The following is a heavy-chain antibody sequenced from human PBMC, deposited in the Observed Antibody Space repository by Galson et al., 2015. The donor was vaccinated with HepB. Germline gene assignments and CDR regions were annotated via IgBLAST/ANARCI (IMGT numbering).Heavy chain of an antibody. CDR1: GYTFTSYG. V-gene: IGHV1-18*01. D-gene: IGHD3-22*01. CDR2: ISAYNGNT. Sequence: SVKVSCKASGYTFTSYGISWVRQAPGQGLEWMGWISAYNGNTNYAQKLQGRVTMTTDTSTSTAYMELRSLRSDDTAVYYRARDPKNQHYYDSSGLYYFDYWGQGTLVTVSS. CDR3: ARDPKNQHYYDSSGLYYFDY. J-gene: IGHJ4*02.